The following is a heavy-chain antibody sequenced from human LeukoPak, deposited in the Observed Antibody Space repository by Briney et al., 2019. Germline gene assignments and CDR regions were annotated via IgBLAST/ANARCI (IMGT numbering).Heavy chain of an antibody. CDR3: ARDRAYYYDSSGYYYGGLDY. J-gene: IGHJ4*02. V-gene: IGHV3-7*01. Sequence: GGSLRLSCAASGFTFSSYWMSWVRQAPGKGLEWVANIKQDGSEKYYVDSVKGRFTISRDNAKNSLYLQMNSLRAEDTAVYYCARDRAYYYDSSGYYYGGLDYWGQGTLVTVSS. D-gene: IGHD3-22*01. CDR1: GFTFSSYW. CDR2: IKQDGSEK.